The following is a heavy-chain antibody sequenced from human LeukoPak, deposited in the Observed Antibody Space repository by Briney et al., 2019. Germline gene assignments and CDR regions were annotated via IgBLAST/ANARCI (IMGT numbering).Heavy chain of an antibody. D-gene: IGHD1-14*01. V-gene: IGHV1-58*01. CDR1: GFTFTSSA. J-gene: IGHJ3*02. CDR2: IDVGSGNT. Sequence: GASVKVSCKASGFTFTSSAVQWVRQARGQRLEWIGWIDVGSGNTNYAQKFQERVTITRDMSTSTAYMELSSLRSEDTAVYYCAAPRTPDAFDIWGQGTMVTVSS. CDR3: AAPRTPDAFDI.